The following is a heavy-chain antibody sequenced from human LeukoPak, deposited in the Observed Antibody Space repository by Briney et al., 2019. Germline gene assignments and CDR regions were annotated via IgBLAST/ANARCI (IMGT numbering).Heavy chain of an antibody. D-gene: IGHD6-19*01. CDR2: MNPNSGNT. J-gene: IGHJ6*03. CDR1: GGTFSSYE. Sequence: ASVKVSCKASGGTFSSYEISWVRQATGQGLEWMGWMNPNSGNTGYAQKFQGRVTITRNTSISTAYMELSSLRSEDTAVYYCARGTKGQWLVPGYYYMDVWGKGTTVTVSS. V-gene: IGHV1-8*03. CDR3: ARGTKGQWLVPGYYYMDV.